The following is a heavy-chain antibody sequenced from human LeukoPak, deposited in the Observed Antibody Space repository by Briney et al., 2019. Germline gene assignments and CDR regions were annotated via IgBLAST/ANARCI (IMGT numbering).Heavy chain of an antibody. CDR2: IIPIFGTV. D-gene: IGHD5-18*01. CDR3: ARGVIQLWSTNRYYYYYMDV. J-gene: IGHJ6*03. Sequence: WASVKVSCKASGGTFSSYAISWVRQAPGQGLEWMGGIIPIFGTVNYAQKFQGRVTITTDESTSTAYMELSSLRSEDTAVYYCARGVIQLWSTNRYYYYYMDVWGKGTTVTVSS. CDR1: GGTFSSYA. V-gene: IGHV1-69*05.